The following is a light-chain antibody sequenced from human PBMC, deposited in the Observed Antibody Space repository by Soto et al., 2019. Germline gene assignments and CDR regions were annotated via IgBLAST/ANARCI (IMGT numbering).Light chain of an antibody. J-gene: IGKJ1*01. Sequence: EIVLTQPPCTLSLSPGERATLYCRASQSVSTNYLAWYQQKPGQAPRLLIYGASNRATGIPDRFSGSGSGTDVTLTISRLEPEDFAVYYCQQYGSSGTFGQGTKVDIK. CDR3: QQYGSSGT. CDR1: QSVSTNY. V-gene: IGKV3-20*01. CDR2: GAS.